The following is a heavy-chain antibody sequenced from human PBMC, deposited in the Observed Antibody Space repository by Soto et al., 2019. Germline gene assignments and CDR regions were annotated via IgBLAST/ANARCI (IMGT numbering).Heavy chain of an antibody. J-gene: IGHJ5*02. CDR1: GFTFSSYG. V-gene: IGHV3-30*18. Sequence: GGSLRLSCAASGFTFSSYGMHWVRQAPGKGLEWVAVISYDGSNKYYADSVKGRFTISRDNSKNTLYLQMNSLRAEDTAVYYCAKDTGCSGGSCYSHWFDPWGQGTLVTVSS. CDR2: ISYDGSNK. D-gene: IGHD2-15*01. CDR3: AKDTGCSGGSCYSHWFDP.